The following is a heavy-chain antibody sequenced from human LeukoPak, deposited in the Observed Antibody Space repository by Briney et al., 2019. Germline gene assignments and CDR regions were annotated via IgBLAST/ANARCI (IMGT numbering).Heavy chain of an antibody. V-gene: IGHV3-30*18. CDR1: GFTFSSYG. CDR3: AKGGWQPTYFDY. CDR2: ISYDGSNK. J-gene: IGHJ4*02. D-gene: IGHD2-15*01. Sequence: PGGSLRLSCAASGFTFSSYGMHWVRQAPGKGLEWVAVISYDGSNKYYADSVKGRFTISRDNSKNTLHLQMNSLRAEDTAVYYCAKGGWQPTYFDYWGQGTLVTVSS.